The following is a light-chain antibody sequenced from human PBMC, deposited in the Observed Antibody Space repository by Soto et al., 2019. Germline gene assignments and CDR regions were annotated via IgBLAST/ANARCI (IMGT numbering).Light chain of an antibody. V-gene: IGKV4-1*01. CDR2: RAS. Sequence: DIVMTQSPDSLAVSLGERATIHCKSSQNVLKSSNNNNYLAWYQQKPGQPPNLLIYRASTRESGVPGRFSGSGTGTDFTLTISSLQAEDVAVYYCQQYYSAPWTFGQGTKVEIK. CDR3: QQYYSAPWT. J-gene: IGKJ1*01. CDR1: QNVLKSSNNNNY.